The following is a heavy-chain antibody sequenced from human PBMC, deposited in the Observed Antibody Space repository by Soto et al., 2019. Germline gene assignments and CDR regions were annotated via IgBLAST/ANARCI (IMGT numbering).Heavy chain of an antibody. CDR2: IYYSGST. CDR3: ARGRTYYAP. J-gene: IGHJ5*02. Sequence: QVQLQQWGAGLLKPSETLSLTCAVYGGSFSGYYWSWVRQPPGKGLEWIGYIYYSGSTYYNPSLKSRVTISVKTSKNQFSLKLSSVTAADTAVYYCARGRTYYAPWGQGTLVTVSS. V-gene: IGHV4-34*01. D-gene: IGHD3-10*01. CDR1: GGSFSGYY.